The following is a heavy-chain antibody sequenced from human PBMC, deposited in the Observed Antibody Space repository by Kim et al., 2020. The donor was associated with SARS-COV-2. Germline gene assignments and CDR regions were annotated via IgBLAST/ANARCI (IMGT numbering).Heavy chain of an antibody. Sequence: SETLSLTCAVYGGSFSGYYWSWIRQPPGKGLEWIGEINHSGSTNYNPSLKSRVTISVDTSKNQFSLKLSSVTAADTAVYYCASKDYYDSSGYSLRSYGMDVWGQGTTVTVSS. CDR2: INHSGST. CDR1: GGSFSGYY. CDR3: ASKDYYDSSGYSLRSYGMDV. D-gene: IGHD3-22*01. J-gene: IGHJ6*02. V-gene: IGHV4-34*01.